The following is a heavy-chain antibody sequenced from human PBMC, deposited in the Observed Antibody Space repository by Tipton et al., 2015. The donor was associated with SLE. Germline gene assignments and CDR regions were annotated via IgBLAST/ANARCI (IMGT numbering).Heavy chain of an antibody. D-gene: IGHD1-26*01. CDR3: ARVSGSYLYYYYYYYMDV. V-gene: IGHV4-34*01. CDR1: GGSFSGYY. J-gene: IGHJ6*03. CDR2: INHSGST. Sequence: TLSLTCAVYGGSFSGYYWSWIRQPPGKGLEWIGEINHSGSTNYNPSLKSRVTIPVDTSKNQFSLKLSSVTAADTAVYFCARVSGSYLYYYYYYYMDVWGKGTTVTVSS.